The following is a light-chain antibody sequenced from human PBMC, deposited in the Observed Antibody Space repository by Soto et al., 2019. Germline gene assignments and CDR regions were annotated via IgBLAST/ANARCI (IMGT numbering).Light chain of an antibody. CDR1: GSNIGSNY. CDR3: AAWDDSLSAEV. J-gene: IGLJ2*01. V-gene: IGLV1-47*01. CDR2: KNN. Sequence: QPVLTQPPSASGTPGQRVTISCFGSGSNIGSNYVYWYHLVPGTAPKLLIYKNNQRPSGVPDRFSGAKSGTSASLAISGLRSEDEADYCCAAWDDSLSAEVFGGGTKLTVL.